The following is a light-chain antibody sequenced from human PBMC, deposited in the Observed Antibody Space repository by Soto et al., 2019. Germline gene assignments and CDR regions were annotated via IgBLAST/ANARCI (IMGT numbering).Light chain of an antibody. CDR2: EVT. CDR3: GSYTASSTWV. Sequence: QSALTQPASVSGSPGQSITISCTGTSSDVCGYNYVSWYQQHPGKAPKLMIYEVTNRPSGVSDRFSGSKSGNTASLTISGLQAEDEADYSCGSYTASSTWVFGGGTKLTVL. CDR1: SSDVCGYNY. V-gene: IGLV2-14*01. J-gene: IGLJ3*02.